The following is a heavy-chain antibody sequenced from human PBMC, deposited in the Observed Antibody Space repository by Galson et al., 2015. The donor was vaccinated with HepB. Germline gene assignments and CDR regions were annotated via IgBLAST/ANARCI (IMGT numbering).Heavy chain of an antibody. J-gene: IGHJ4*02. CDR3: ARDLIGSGKPLYYFDY. V-gene: IGHV1-2*02. Sequence: SVKVSCKASGYTFTGYYMHWVRQAPGQGLEWMGWINPNSGGTNYAQKFQGRVTMTRDTSIGTAYMELSRLRSDDTAVYYCARDLIGSGKPLYYFDYWGQGTLVTVSS. D-gene: IGHD2-15*01. CDR1: GYTFTGYY. CDR2: INPNSGGT.